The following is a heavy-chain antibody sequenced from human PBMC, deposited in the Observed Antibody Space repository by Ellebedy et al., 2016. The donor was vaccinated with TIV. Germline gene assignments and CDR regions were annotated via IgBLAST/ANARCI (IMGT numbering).Heavy chain of an antibody. CDR1: GDSVSSNSAA. D-gene: IGHD3/OR15-3a*01. Sequence: SQTLSLTCAISGDSVSSNSAAWNWIRQSPSRGLEWPGRTYYRSKWNTDYAVSVRSRITINADTSKNHISLQLNSVTPEDTAMYYCTGRGTTGTGFSYWGQGTLVTVSS. CDR3: TGRGTTGTGFSY. J-gene: IGHJ4*02. CDR2: TYYRSKWNT. V-gene: IGHV6-1*01.